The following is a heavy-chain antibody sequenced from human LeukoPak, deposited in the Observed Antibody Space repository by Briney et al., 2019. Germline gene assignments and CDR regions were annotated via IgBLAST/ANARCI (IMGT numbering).Heavy chain of an antibody. CDR3: ARVLVAAGRYFDY. V-gene: IGHV3-30*19. Sequence: GGSLRLSCAASGFTFSRDNLHWVRQALGKGLEWVAFMPYDGGNKYYADSVKGRFTISRDNSKNTLYLEMNSLTAEDTAVYYCARVLVAAGRYFDYWGQGTLVTVSS. CDR1: GFTFSRDN. D-gene: IGHD6-13*01. CDR2: MPYDGGNK. J-gene: IGHJ4*02.